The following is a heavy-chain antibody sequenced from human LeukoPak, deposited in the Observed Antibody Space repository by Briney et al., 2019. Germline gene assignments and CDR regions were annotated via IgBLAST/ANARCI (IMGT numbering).Heavy chain of an antibody. J-gene: IGHJ4*02. CDR3: ASRDVDIGATATKFDY. CDR2: NNHSGST. D-gene: IGHD5-12*01. CDR1: VELYYGYY. Sequence: SDTLSLPCTLYVELYYGYYWLWIRDPTGKGLEWIGQNNHSGSTNQNPLLKSRVTKSLDKSKNQFSLKLSSVTAADTAVYYCASRDVDIGATATKFDYWGQGTLVTVSS. V-gene: IGHV4-34*01.